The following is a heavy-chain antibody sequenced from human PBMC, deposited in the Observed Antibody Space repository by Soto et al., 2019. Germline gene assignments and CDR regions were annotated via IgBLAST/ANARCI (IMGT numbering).Heavy chain of an antibody. Sequence: PSETLSLTCTVSGGSISSGGYYWSWIRQHPGKGLEWIGYIYYSGSTYYNPSLKSRVTISVDTSKNQFSLKLSSVTAADTAVYYCAREVVVEPAATLTESMDVWGQGTTVTVSS. V-gene: IGHV4-31*03. CDR1: GGSISSGGYY. J-gene: IGHJ6*02. D-gene: IGHD2-2*01. CDR3: AREVVVEPAATLTESMDV. CDR2: IYYSGST.